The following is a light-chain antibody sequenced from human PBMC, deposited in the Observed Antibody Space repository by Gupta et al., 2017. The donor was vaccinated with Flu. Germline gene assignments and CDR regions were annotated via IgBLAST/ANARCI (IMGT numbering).Light chain of an antibody. Sequence: GTLSLSPGERATLSGRASQSVSSSYLAWHQQKPGQAPRLLIYGASSRATGIPDRFSGSGSVTDFTLTIIKLEPEDFAVYYCQQEGSSSFTFGHGTKVDIK. CDR1: QSVSSSY. CDR3: QQEGSSSFT. J-gene: IGKJ3*01. V-gene: IGKV3-20*01. CDR2: GAS.